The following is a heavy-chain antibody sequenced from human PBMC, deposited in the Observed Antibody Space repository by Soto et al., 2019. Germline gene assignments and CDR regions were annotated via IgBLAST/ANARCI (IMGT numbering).Heavy chain of an antibody. J-gene: IGHJ6*02. CDR2: ISASGGSR. Sequence: EVQLLESGGGVVQPGGSLRLSCTVSAFTFNSDGMSWVRQAPGKGLGWVSAISASGGSRYYADSVKGRFTISRDNSKNTLFLQMNSLSAEDTAVYYCARRYYYDGSGPYGMDVWGQGTTVTVSS. CDR1: AFTFNSDG. D-gene: IGHD3-22*01. CDR3: ARRYYYDGSGPYGMDV. V-gene: IGHV3-23*01.